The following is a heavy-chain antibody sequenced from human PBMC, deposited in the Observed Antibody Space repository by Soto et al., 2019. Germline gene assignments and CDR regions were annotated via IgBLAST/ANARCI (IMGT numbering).Heavy chain of an antibody. CDR3: ARAMVDYYYYMDV. D-gene: IGHD3-10*01. V-gene: IGHV3-48*01. CDR2: ISRSSSTI. Sequence: GGSLRLSCAASGFTFSSYSXNWVRQAPGKGLEWVSYISRSSSTIYYADSVKGRFTISRDNAKTSLYLQMNSLRAEDTAVYYCARAMVDYYYYMDVWGKGTTVTVSS. CDR1: GFTFSSYS. J-gene: IGHJ6*03.